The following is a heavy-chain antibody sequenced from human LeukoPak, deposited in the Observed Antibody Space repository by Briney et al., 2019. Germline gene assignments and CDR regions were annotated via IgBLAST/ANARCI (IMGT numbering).Heavy chain of an antibody. J-gene: IGHJ4*02. D-gene: IGHD6-19*01. V-gene: IGHV4-59*08. CDR2: IYYTGKI. Sequence: PSETLSLTCAVSGGSINSHYWGWIRQPPGKGLQWIGDIYYTGKINYNPSLKSRVTITLDTSKDHLSLNLTSVLAADTAIYYCVRRDTGWNYFDYWGQGILVNVSP. CDR3: VRRDTGWNYFDY. CDR1: GGSINSHY.